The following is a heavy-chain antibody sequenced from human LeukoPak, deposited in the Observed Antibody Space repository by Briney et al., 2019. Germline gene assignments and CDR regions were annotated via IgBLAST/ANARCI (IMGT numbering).Heavy chain of an antibody. V-gene: IGHV3-21*01. CDR3: ARRTPGLFDY. Sequence: PGGSLRLSCAASGFTFSSYSMNWVRQAPGKGLEWVSSISSSSSYIYYAGSVKGRFTISRDNAKNLLYLQMNSLRAEDTAVYYCARRTPGLFDYWGQGTLVTVSS. D-gene: IGHD1-14*01. J-gene: IGHJ4*02. CDR1: GFTFSSYS. CDR2: ISSSSSYI.